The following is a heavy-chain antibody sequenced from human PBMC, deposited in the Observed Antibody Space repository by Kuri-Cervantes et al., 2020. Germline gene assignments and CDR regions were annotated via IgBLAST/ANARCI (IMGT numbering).Heavy chain of an antibody. CDR2: IKCDGSEK. CDR1: GFTFDMYA. Sequence: GGSLRLSCAGSGFTFDMYAVSWVRQAPEKGLEWVADIKCDGSEKYYVDSVKGRLTISRDNAMNSLYLQVNSLRAEDTAVYYCARVYRSYCSGGSCYSNYYYYYMDVWGKGTTVTVSS. D-gene: IGHD2-15*01. V-gene: IGHV3-52*01. J-gene: IGHJ6*03. CDR3: ARVYRSYCSGGSCYSNYYYYYMDV.